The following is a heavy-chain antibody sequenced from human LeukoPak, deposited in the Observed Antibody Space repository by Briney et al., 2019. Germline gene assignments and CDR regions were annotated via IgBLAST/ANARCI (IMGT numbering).Heavy chain of an antibody. CDR1: GFTLSSSP. CDR3: VREDYAGSSWFDP. CDR2: ISEYGERT. D-gene: IGHD4-17*01. V-gene: IGHV3-64D*06. J-gene: IGHJ5*02. Sequence: GGSLRLSCCASGFTLSSSPMHWLRRAPERRVESVSAISEYGERTYYRDSVRGRFTISRDNARNTLYLQMNSLRSEDTALYYCVREDYAGSSWFDPWGQGTQVTVSS.